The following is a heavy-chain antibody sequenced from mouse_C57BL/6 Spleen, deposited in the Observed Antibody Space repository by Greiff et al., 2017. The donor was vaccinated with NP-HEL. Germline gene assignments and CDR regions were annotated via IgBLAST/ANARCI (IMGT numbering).Heavy chain of an antibody. V-gene: IGHV14-4*01. Sequence: EVQLQQSGAELVRPGASVKLSCTASGFNIKDDYMHWVKQRPEQGLEWIGWIDPENGDTEYASKFQGKATITADTSSNTAYLQLSSLTSEDTAGYGLTTRDGYYAGFAYWGQGTLVTVAA. CDR2: IDPENGDT. CDR3: TTRDGYYAGFAY. CDR1: GFNIKDDY. D-gene: IGHD2-3*01. J-gene: IGHJ3*01.